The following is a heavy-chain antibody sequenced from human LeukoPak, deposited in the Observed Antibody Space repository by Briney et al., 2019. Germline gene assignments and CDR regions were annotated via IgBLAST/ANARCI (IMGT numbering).Heavy chain of an antibody. CDR1: GFTVISNY. J-gene: IGHJ4*02. Sequence: PGGSLRLSCAASGFTVISNYMSWVRQAPGKGLEWVSIIYSGGSTYYADSVKGRFTISRDNSKNTLYLQMNSLRAEDTAVYYCARANWGHPMYYFDYWGQGTLVTVSS. D-gene: IGHD7-27*01. CDR3: ARANWGHPMYYFDY. V-gene: IGHV3-66*01. CDR2: IYSGGST.